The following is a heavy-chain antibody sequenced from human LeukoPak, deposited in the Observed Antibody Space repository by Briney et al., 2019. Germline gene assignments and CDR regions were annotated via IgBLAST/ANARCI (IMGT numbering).Heavy chain of an antibody. CDR3: AKNRDRGVPTYYYDSSGNYGVNWFDP. D-gene: IGHD3-22*01. V-gene: IGHV3-30*18. CDR1: GFIFSSYG. J-gene: IGHJ5*02. Sequence: GSLRLSCAASGFIFSSYGMHWVRQAPDKGLEWVAVISYDGSNKYYADSVKGRFTISRDNSKNTLYLQMNSLRAEDTAVYYCAKNRDRGVPTYYYDSSGNYGVNWFDPWGQGTLVTVSS. CDR2: ISYDGSNK.